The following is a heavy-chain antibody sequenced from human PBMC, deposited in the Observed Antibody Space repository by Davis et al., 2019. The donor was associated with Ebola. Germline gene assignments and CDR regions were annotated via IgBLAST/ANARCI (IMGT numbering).Heavy chain of an antibody. CDR3: ARIYFYYYGMDV. J-gene: IGHJ6*02. Sequence: GESLKISCAASGFTFSSYAMSWVRQAPGKGLEWVSAISGSGGNTYYADSVKGRFTISRDNSKNTLYLQINSLRAEDTAVYYCARIYFYYYGMDVWGQGTTVTVSS. D-gene: IGHD2/OR15-2a*01. CDR1: GFTFSSYA. CDR2: ISGSGGNT. V-gene: IGHV3-23*01.